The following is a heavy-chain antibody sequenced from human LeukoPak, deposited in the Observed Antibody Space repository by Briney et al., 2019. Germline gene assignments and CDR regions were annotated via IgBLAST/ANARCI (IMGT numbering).Heavy chain of an antibody. J-gene: IGHJ4*02. CDR1: GFTFSSYG. CDR2: IRYDGSNK. V-gene: IGHV3-30*02. Sequence: PGGSLRLSCAASGFTFSSYGMHWVRQAPGKGLEWVAFIRYDGSNKYYADSVKGRFTISRDNSKDTLYLQMNSLRAEDTAVHYCAKDRYYGSGSYSNLFDYWGQGTLVTVSS. CDR3: AKDRYYGSGSYSNLFDY. D-gene: IGHD3-10*01.